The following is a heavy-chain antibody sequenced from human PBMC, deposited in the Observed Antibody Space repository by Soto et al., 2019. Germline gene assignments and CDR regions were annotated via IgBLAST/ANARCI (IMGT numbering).Heavy chain of an antibody. Sequence: ASVKVSCKASGYTFTNYAMHWVRQAPGQGLEWMGGINPNGDTTYYAQKFLGRLTVTRDTSTSTVYMELSSLRSDDTAVYYCAREGATAAKMFDYWGQGTLVTVSS. V-gene: IGHV1-46*01. D-gene: IGHD2-2*01. J-gene: IGHJ4*02. CDR2: INPNGDTT. CDR1: GYTFTNYA. CDR3: AREGATAAKMFDY.